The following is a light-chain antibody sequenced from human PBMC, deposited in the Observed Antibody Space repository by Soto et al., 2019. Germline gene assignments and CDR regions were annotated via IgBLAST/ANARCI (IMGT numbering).Light chain of an antibody. Sequence: QAVVTQEPSFSVSPGGTVTLTCGLSSGPVFTSSYPNWYQQTPGQAPRTLIFNTNTRSSGVPDRFSGSILGDKAALTITGAQADDDSYYYCLLYLGGGIWVFGGGTQLTAL. CDR3: LLYLGGGIWV. CDR1: SGPVFTSSY. CDR2: NTN. J-gene: IGLJ2*01. V-gene: IGLV8-61*01.